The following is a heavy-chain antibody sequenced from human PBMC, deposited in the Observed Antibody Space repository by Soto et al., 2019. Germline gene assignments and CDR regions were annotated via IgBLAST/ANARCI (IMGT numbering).Heavy chain of an antibody. CDR2: IVVGSGNT. CDR1: GFTFTSSA. J-gene: IGHJ4*02. Sequence: SVKVSCKASGFTFTSSAVQWVRQARGQRLEWIGWIVVGSGNTNYAQKFQERVTITRDMSTSTAYMELSSLRSEDTAVYYCAADRIAVAGTLPIDYWGQGTLVTVS. V-gene: IGHV1-58*01. D-gene: IGHD6-19*01. CDR3: AADRIAVAGTLPIDY.